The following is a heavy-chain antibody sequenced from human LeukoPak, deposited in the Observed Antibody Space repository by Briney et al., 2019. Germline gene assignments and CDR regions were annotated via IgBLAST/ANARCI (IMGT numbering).Heavy chain of an antibody. J-gene: IGHJ4*02. D-gene: IGHD3-22*01. V-gene: IGHV1-69*04. CDR3: ARGREDSSGYYPYIID. CDR2: IIPILGIA. Sequence: ASVKVSCKASGGTFSSYAISWVRQAPGQGLEWMGRIIPILGIANYAQKFQGRVTITADKSTSTAYMELSSLRSEDTAVYYCARGREDSSGYYPYIIDWGQGTLVTVSS. CDR1: GGTFSSYA.